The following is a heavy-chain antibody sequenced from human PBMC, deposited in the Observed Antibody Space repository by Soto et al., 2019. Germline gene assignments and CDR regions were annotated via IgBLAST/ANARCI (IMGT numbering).Heavy chain of an antibody. Sequence: RASVKVSCKASGYTFTSYAMHWLRQAPGQRLEWMGWINAGNGNTKYSQKFQGRVTITRDTSASTAYMELSSLRSEDTAVYYCARDSSGWYNYYYGMDVWGQGTTVTVSS. CDR1: GYTFTSYA. CDR3: ARDSSGWYNYYYGMDV. J-gene: IGHJ6*02. CDR2: INAGNGNT. D-gene: IGHD6-19*01. V-gene: IGHV1-3*01.